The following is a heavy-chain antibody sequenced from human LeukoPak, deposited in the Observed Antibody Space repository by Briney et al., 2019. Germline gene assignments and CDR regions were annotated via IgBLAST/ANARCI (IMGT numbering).Heavy chain of an antibody. Sequence: GGSLRLSCAASGFRFSNYAMSWVRQAPGKGLEWVSSISSSSSYIYYADSVKGRFTISRDNAKNSLYLQMNSLRAEDTAVYYCARDSVCSGGSCYSDYYGMDVWGQGTTVTVSS. V-gene: IGHV3-21*01. CDR1: GFRFSNYA. J-gene: IGHJ6*02. CDR3: ARDSVCSGGSCYSDYYGMDV. CDR2: ISSSSSYI. D-gene: IGHD2-15*01.